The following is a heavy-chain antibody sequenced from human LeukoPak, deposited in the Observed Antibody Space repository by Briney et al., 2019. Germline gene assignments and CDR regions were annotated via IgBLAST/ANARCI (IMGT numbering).Heavy chain of an antibody. CDR2: IKQDGSEK. V-gene: IGHV3-7*01. D-gene: IGHD2-2*01. Sequence: PGGSLRLSCAASGFTYSTYWMSWVRQAPGKGLEWVANIKQDGSEKYYVDSVKGRFTISRDNAKNSLYLQMNSLRAEDTAVYYCANGYCSSTSCYLVDPWGQGTLVTVSS. CDR3: ANGYCSSTSCYLVDP. J-gene: IGHJ5*02. CDR1: GFTYSTYW.